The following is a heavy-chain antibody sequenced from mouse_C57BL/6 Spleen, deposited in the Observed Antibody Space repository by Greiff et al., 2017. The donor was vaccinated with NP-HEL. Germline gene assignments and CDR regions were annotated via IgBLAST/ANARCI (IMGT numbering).Heavy chain of an antibody. V-gene: IGHV10-1*01. D-gene: IGHD4-1*01. J-gene: IGHJ1*03. Sequence: DVHLVESGGGLVQPKGSLKLSCAASGFSFNTYAMNWVRQAPGKGLEWVARIRSKSNNYATYYADSVKDRFTISRDDSESMLYLQMNNLKTEDTAMYYWVRHRNWDWYFDVWGTGTTVTVSS. CDR2: IRSKSNNYAT. CDR3: VRHRNWDWYFDV. CDR1: GFSFNTYA.